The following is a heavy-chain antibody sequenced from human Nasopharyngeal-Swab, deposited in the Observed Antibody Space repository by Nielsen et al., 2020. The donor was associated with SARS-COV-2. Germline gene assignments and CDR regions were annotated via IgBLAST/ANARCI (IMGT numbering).Heavy chain of an antibody. Sequence: GRQAPGKGVGCVSAISGSGGSTYYADSVKGRFTISRDNSKNTLYLQMNSLRAEDTAVYYCAKDRNDYICGSYRLTFDYWGQGTLVTVSS. D-gene: IGHD3-16*02. CDR3: AKDRNDYICGSYRLTFDY. J-gene: IGHJ4*02. V-gene: IGHV3-23*01. CDR2: ISGSGGST.